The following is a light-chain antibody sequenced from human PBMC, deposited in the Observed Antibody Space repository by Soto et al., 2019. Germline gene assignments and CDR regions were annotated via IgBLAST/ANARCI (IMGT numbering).Light chain of an antibody. J-gene: IGKJ2*01. Sequence: EIVLTQSPDTLSLSPGERATLSCRASQSVRDNFLAWYQQRPGQSPRLLIYHAGSRDTGIPERISGSGSETDFTLTIYRLEPEDVAVCYCQQYGISPYIFGQGDKLEI. V-gene: IGKV3-20*01. CDR1: QSVRDNF. CDR3: QQYGISPYI. CDR2: HAG.